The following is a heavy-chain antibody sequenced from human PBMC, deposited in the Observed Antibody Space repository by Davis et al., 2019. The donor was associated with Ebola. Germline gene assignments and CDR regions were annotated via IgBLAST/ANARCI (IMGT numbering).Heavy chain of an antibody. CDR1: GDTFISYA. CDR3: ARGMDV. J-gene: IGHJ6*04. V-gene: IGHV1-18*01. CDR2: ISAYNGNT. Sequence: ASVKVSCKASGDTFISYAISWVRQAPGQGLEWMGWISAYNGNTNYAQKLQGRVTMTRDTSTSTVYMELSSLRSEDTAVYYCARGMDVWGKGTTVTVSS.